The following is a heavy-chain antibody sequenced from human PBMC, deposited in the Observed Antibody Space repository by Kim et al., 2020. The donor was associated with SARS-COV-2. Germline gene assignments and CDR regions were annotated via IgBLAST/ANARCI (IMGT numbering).Heavy chain of an antibody. J-gene: IGHJ4*02. Sequence: LSLTCAASGFTVSSNYMSWVRQAPGKGLEWVSVIYSGGTTYYADSVKGRFTISRHNSKNTLYLQMNSLRAEDTAVYYCARGLVPYSTGYDYWGQGTLVTVSS. CDR3: ARGLVPYSTGYDY. V-gene: IGHV3-53*04. D-gene: IGHD6-19*01. CDR2: IYSGGTT. CDR1: GFTVSSNY.